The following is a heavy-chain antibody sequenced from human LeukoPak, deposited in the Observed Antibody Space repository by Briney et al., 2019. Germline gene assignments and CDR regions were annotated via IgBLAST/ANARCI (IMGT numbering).Heavy chain of an antibody. CDR3: AKDSGWILFDD. V-gene: IGHV3-53*01. J-gene: IGHJ4*02. D-gene: IGHD2-2*03. Sequence: GGSLRLSCTVSGFTVSTNSMSWVRQAPGKGLEWVSFIYSDNTHYSDSVKGRFTISRDNSKNTLYLQMNSLRDEDTAVYYCAKDSGWILFDDWGQGTLVTVSS. CDR1: GFTVSTNS. CDR2: IYSDNT.